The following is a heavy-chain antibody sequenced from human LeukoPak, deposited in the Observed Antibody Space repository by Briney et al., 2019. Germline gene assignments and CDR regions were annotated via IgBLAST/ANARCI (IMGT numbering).Heavy chain of an antibody. CDR1: GGALSSGGYY. V-gene: IGHV4-30-2*01. J-gene: IGHJ5*02. CDR3: ARSRQASGLLSS. D-gene: IGHD3-10*01. Sequence: SETLSLTCTVSGGALSSGGYYWTWIRQPPGKGLEWIGCIYDRGPAYYNPSLKSRFTISVDRPKNQFFLNVTSLTAADTAVYYCARSRQASGLLSSWGQGTPVVVSS. CDR2: IYDRGPA.